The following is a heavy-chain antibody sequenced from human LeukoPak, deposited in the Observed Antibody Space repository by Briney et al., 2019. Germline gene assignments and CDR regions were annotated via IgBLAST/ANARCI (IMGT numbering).Heavy chain of an antibody. D-gene: IGHD2-21*01. CDR1: GFTVSSNY. Sequence: GGSLRLSCAASGFTVSSNYMNWVRQAPGKGLEWVGRSRNKDNKYTTEYAASVKGRFTISRDESKNSLYLQMNSLTTEDTAVYYCARVAPYCGGDCYSRYFDYWGQGTLVTVSS. J-gene: IGHJ4*02. CDR3: ARVAPYCGGDCYSRYFDY. CDR2: SRNKDNKYTT. V-gene: IGHV3-72*01.